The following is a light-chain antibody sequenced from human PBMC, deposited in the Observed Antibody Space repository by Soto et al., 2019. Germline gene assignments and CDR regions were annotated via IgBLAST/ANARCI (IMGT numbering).Light chain of an antibody. CDR1: QSVSSN. V-gene: IGKV3-15*01. CDR3: HHYNKWPPWT. CDR2: GAS. Sequence: EIVMTQSPATLSVSPGERATLSCRASQSVSSNLAWYQQKPGQAPRLLIYGASTRATGIPARFSGSGSGTEFTLTISSLQSEDFAVYYCHHYNKWPPWTFGQGTKVEI. J-gene: IGKJ1*01.